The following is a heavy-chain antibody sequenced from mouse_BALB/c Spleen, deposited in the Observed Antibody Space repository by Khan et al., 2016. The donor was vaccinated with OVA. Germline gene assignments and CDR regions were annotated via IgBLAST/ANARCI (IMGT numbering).Heavy chain of an antibody. CDR3: ARSVTITTVVATDFDY. Sequence: EVQLQESGPGLVKPSQSLSLTCTVTGYSITSDYAWNWIRQFPGNKLEWMGYISYSGRTSYTPSLKSRFSITRDTSKNQFFLQLNSVTTEDTATYYCARSVTITTVVATDFDYWGQGTTLTVSS. CDR2: ISYSGRT. D-gene: IGHD1-1*01. V-gene: IGHV3-2*02. CDR1: GYSITSDYA. J-gene: IGHJ2*01.